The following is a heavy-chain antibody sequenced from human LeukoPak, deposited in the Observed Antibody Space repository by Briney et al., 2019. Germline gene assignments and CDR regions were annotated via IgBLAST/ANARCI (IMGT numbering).Heavy chain of an antibody. V-gene: IGHV3-30*02. J-gene: IGHJ4*02. CDR2: IRFDGQNK. D-gene: IGHD3-10*01. CDR1: GFTFNNYG. Sequence: PGGSLRLSCAASGFTFNNYGMHWVRQAPGQGLEWVAFIRFDGQNKYYTDSVKGRFTISRDSSKNTLYLQMNSLRAEDTAMYYCAKDSLRTYYGSGSYPLDYWGQGTLVTVSS. CDR3: AKDSLRTYYGSGSYPLDY.